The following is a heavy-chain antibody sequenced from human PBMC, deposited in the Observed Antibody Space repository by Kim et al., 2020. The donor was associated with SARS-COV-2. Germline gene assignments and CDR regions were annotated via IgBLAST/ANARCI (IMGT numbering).Heavy chain of an antibody. Sequence: GGSLRLSCAASGFTFSSYSMNWVRQAPGKGLEWVSYISSSSSTIYYADSVKGRFTISRDNAKNSLYLQMNSLRAEDTAVYYCASAILKLSYGMDVWGQGTTVTVSS. CDR3: ASAILKLSYGMDV. V-gene: IGHV3-48*04. CDR2: ISSSSSTI. J-gene: IGHJ6*02. CDR1: GFTFSSYS.